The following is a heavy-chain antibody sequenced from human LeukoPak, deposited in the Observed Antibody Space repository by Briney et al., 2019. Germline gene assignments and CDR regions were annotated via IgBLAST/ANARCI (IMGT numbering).Heavy chain of an antibody. CDR1: GFTFSSYS. V-gene: IGHV3-21*01. CDR3: ARRGSGGYAFDI. J-gene: IGHJ3*02. Sequence: PGGSLRLSCAASGFTFSSYSMNWVRQAPGKGLEWVSSISSSSSYIYYADSVKGRFTISRDNAKNSLYLQMNSLRAEDTAVYYCARRGSGGYAFDIWGQGTMVTVSS. D-gene: IGHD1-26*01. CDR2: ISSSSSYI.